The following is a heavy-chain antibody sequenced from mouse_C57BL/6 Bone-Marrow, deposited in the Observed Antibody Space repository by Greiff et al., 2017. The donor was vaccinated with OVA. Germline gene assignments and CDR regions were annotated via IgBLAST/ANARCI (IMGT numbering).Heavy chain of an antibody. Sequence: VQLQQSGAELVRPGTSVKVSCKASGYAFTNYLIEWVKQRPGQGLEWIGVINPGRGGTNYNEKFKGKATMTADKSSSTSSSQLSSLTSDDSAVYFCARWDYVSSPYYFDYWGQGTTLTVSS. J-gene: IGHJ2*01. CDR3: ARWDYVSSPYYFDY. CDR2: INPGRGGT. V-gene: IGHV1-54*01. CDR1: GYAFTNYL. D-gene: IGHD1-1*01.